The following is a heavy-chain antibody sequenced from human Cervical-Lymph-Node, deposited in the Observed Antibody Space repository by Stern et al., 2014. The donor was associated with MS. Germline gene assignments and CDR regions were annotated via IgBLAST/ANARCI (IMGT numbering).Heavy chain of an antibody. CDR3: ARQYSVTTPFDY. D-gene: IGHD4-11*01. J-gene: IGHJ4*02. CDR2: IFPGDSDP. Sequence: VQLVQSGAEVKKPGESLKISCKGFGYSFTSYWIGWVRQMPGKGLEWMGIIFPGDSDPRYNPSFKGQVTISAEKAISPAYLQWSSLKASDTAIYYCARQYSVTTPFDYWGQGTLVAVSS. V-gene: IGHV5-51*01. CDR1: GYSFTSYW.